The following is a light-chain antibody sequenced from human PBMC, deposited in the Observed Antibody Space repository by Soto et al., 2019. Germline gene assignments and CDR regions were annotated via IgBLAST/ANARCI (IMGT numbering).Light chain of an antibody. CDR3: QQYGSSSWT. CDR1: QSVSSIY. Sequence: EIVLTQSPGTLSLSPGDRATLSCRASQSVSSIYLAWYQHKPGQAPRLLIYGASSRATGIPDRFSGSGSVTDFSLTISILEPEYFAVYYCQQYGSSSWTFGLGTTVEIK. CDR2: GAS. J-gene: IGKJ1*01. V-gene: IGKV3-20*01.